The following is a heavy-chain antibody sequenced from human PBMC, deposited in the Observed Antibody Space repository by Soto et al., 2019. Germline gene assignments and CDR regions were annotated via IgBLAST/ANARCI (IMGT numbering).Heavy chain of an antibody. V-gene: IGHV1-46*01. CDR2: INPSGGST. D-gene: IGHD3-22*01. Sequence: ASVKVSCKASGFNFSFHWMHWVRQAPGQVLEWMGIINPSGGSTSYAQKCQARVTMTRDTSTSTVYMELSSLRSEDTAVHYCARDLRDYYDSSGFHGGFDYWGQ. CDR1: GFNFSFHW. CDR3: ARDLRDYYDSSGFHGGFDY. J-gene: IGHJ4*02.